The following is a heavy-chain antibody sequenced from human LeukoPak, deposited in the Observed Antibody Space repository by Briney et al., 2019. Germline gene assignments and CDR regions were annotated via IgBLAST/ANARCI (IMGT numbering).Heavy chain of an antibody. CDR1: GFTFSSYA. D-gene: IGHD3-10*01. CDR3: ARDQGSGGSGWYLDY. V-gene: IGHV3-30-3*01. CDR2: ISYDGSNK. Sequence: PGRSLRLSCAASGFTFSSYAMHWVRQAPGKGLEWVAVISYDGSNKYYADSVKGRFTISRDNSKNTLYLQMNSLRAEDTAVYYCARDQGSGGSGWYLDYWGQGTLVTVSS. J-gene: IGHJ4*02.